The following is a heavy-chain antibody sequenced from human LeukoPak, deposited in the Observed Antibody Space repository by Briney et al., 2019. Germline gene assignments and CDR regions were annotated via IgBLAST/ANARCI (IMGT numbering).Heavy chain of an antibody. CDR3: ARGLPGYYDTSGYYHDY. J-gene: IGHJ4*02. D-gene: IGHD3-22*01. V-gene: IGHV4-39*07. CDR2: INHSGST. CDR1: GGSISSGSYY. Sequence: SETLSLTCTVSGGSISSGSYYWSWIRQPPGKGLEWIGEINHSGSTNYNPSLKSRVTISVDTSKNQFSLKLSSVTAADTAVYYCARGLPGYYDTSGYYHDYWGQGTLVTVSS.